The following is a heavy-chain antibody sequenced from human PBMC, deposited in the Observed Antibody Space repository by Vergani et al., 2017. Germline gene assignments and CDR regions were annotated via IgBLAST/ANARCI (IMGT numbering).Heavy chain of an antibody. V-gene: IGHV1-69*08. CDR1: GGTFSSYT. CDR2: IIPILGIA. Sequence: QVQLVQSGAEVKKPGSSVKVSCKASGGTFSSYTISWVRQAPGQGLEWMGRIIPILGIANYAQKFQGRVTITADKSTSTAYMELSSLRSEDTAVYYCAGEDTGTAMVPPGYYYYYYGMDVWGQGTTVTVSS. J-gene: IGHJ6*02. CDR3: AGEDTGTAMVPPGYYYYYYGMDV. D-gene: IGHD5-18*01.